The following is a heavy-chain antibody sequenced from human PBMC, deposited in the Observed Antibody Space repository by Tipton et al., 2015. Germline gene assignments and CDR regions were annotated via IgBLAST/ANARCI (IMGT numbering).Heavy chain of an antibody. CDR3: AREQDSDGSEYDSSGLCGFDP. CDR1: GGSISSRSYY. D-gene: IGHD3-22*01. Sequence: LRLSCTVSGGSISSRSYYWGWIRQPPGKGLEWIGSIYYSGNIYYNLSLKSRVTISVDTSKNQFSLKLSSVTAADTAVYYCAREQDSDGSEYDSSGLCGFDPWGQGTLVTVSS. CDR2: IYYSGNI. J-gene: IGHJ5*02. V-gene: IGHV4-39*01.